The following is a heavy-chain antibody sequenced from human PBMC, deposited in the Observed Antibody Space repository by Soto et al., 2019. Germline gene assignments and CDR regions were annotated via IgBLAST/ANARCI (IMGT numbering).Heavy chain of an antibody. CDR3: ARGNRSGYYITLPDY. V-gene: IGHV1-18*04. D-gene: IGHD3-3*01. CDR2: ISVYNSNA. CDR1: GYNFLSYG. Sequence: QVQLVQSGVEVKKPGASVTVSCKASGYNFLSYGVSWARQAPGQGLEWMGRISVYNSNANYAQQFHGRVTMTSDTSTNTTYLELRGLRSDDTAVYYFARGNRSGYYITLPDYWGQGTLVVVSS. J-gene: IGHJ4*02.